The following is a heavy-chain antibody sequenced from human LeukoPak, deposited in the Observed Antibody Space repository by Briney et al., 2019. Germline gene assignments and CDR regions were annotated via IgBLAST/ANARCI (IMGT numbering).Heavy chain of an antibody. D-gene: IGHD6-19*01. CDR1: GGSFSGYY. CDR2: INHSGST. V-gene: IGHV4-34*01. CDR3: ARQGSGWYGDFDY. J-gene: IGHJ4*02. Sequence: SETLSLTCAVYGGSFSGYYWSWIRQPPGKGLEWIGEINHSGSTNYNPSLKSRVTISVDTSKNQFSLKLSSVTAADTAVYYCARQGSGWYGDFDYWGQGTLVTVSS.